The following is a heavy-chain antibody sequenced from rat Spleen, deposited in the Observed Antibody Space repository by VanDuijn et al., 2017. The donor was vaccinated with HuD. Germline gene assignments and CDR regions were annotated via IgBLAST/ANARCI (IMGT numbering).Heavy chain of an antibody. CDR1: GFSLSSYG. CDR2: IWGNGNT. D-gene: IGHD1-4*01. CDR3: ARSGYTFDF. J-gene: IGHJ2*01. V-gene: IGHV2-13*01. Sequence: QVQLKESGPGLVKPSLTLSLTCTVSGFSLSSYGVIWVRQPPGKGLEWMGVIWGNGNTNYNSALTSRRRISRDTSKSQVLLTMSSLQTEDTAMYFCARSGYTFDFWGQGVMVTVSS.